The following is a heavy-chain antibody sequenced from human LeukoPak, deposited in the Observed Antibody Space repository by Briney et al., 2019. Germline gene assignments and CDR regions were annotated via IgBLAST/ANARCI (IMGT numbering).Heavy chain of an antibody. Sequence: PGASLRLSCAASGFTFSSYAMSWVRQAPGKGLEWVSAISGSGGSTYYADSVKGRFTISRDNSKNTLYLQMNSLRAEDTAVYYCAEDHDVWGSYRYTVLDYWGQGTLVTVSS. J-gene: IGHJ4*02. CDR3: AEDHDVWGSYRYTVLDY. D-gene: IGHD3-16*02. CDR2: ISGSGGST. CDR1: GFTFSSYA. V-gene: IGHV3-23*01.